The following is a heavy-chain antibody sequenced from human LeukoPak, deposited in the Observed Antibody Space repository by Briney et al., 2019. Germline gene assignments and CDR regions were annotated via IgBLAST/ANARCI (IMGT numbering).Heavy chain of an antibody. Sequence: GGSLRLSCTASGFTFSTYSMNWVRQAPGKGLEWVGRIRSNSDGGTIDYAAPVKGRFALSRDDSKNTVYLQMNSLQTEDTAVYYCATDFYDITRGQGTLVTVSS. CDR3: ATDFYDIT. CDR2: IRSNSDGGTI. CDR1: GFTFSTYS. V-gene: IGHV3-15*07. J-gene: IGHJ4*02. D-gene: IGHD3-22*01.